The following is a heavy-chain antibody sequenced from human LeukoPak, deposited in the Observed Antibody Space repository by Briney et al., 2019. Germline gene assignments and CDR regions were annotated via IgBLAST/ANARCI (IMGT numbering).Heavy chain of an antibody. CDR1: VDSISTYS. D-gene: IGHD3-22*01. CDR2: ISSSWST. Sequence: KPSETLSLTCTVTVDSISTYSWSRIRQPPGKGLEWIGYISSSWSTHFNPSLKSRVTISVDTSKNQFSLSLSSVTAAVTALYYCASHPDGGEWLVQYYFEYWGQGTLVTVSS. J-gene: IGHJ4*02. CDR3: ASHPDGGEWLVQYYFEY. V-gene: IGHV4-59*08.